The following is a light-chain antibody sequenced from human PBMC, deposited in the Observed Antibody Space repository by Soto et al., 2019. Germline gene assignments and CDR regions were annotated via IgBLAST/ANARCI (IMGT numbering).Light chain of an antibody. Sequence: DIQMTQSPSTLSAFVGDRVTITCRASQSIGRWLAWYQQKPGKAPKLLIYDASSLESGVPSRFSGSGSGTEFTLTISSLQPDDFATYYCQQYETFSGTFGPGTKVDIK. J-gene: IGKJ1*01. CDR2: DAS. CDR1: QSIGRW. V-gene: IGKV1-5*01. CDR3: QQYETFSGT.